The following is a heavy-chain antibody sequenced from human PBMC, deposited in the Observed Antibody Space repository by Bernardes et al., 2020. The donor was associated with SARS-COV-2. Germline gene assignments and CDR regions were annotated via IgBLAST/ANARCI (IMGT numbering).Heavy chain of an antibody. D-gene: IGHD2-21*01. V-gene: IGHV3-74*01. CDR1: GFTFSSYW. J-gene: IGHJ5*02. CDR3: ARVVRDCGGDCYAR. CDR2: INSDGRIT. Sequence: WGSLRLSCAASGFTFSSYWMHWVRQAPGKGLVWVSHINSDGRITTYADSVKGRFTISRDNAKNTLYLQMNSLRAEETAVYYCARVVRDCGGDCYARWGQGTLVIVSS.